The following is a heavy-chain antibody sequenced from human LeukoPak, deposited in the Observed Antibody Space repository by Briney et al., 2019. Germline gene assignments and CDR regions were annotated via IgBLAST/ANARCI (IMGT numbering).Heavy chain of an antibody. CDR2: IWYDGSNK. CDR1: GFTFSSYG. Sequence: PGRSLRHSCAASGFTFSSYGMHSVRQAPGKGLEWVAVIWYDGSNKYYADSLKGRFTISRDNSKNMLYLQMNILRVEDTAVYYCAKDRYPYSSSSVHWFDPWGQGTLVTVSS. D-gene: IGHD6-6*01. V-gene: IGHV3-33*06. CDR3: AKDRYPYSSSSVHWFDP. J-gene: IGHJ5*02.